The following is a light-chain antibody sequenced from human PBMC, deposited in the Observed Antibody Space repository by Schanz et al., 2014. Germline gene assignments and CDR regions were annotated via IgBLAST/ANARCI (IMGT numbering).Light chain of an antibody. CDR3: LQYDTYPWT. J-gene: IGKJ1*01. CDR2: DAS. Sequence: EIVMTQSPATLSVSPGETATLSCRASQSVSSYLAWYQQRPGQAPRLLIYDASTRATGIPARFSGSGSGTEFTLTISSLQSEDFATYYCLQYDTYPWTFGHGTKVGIK. CDR1: QSVSSY. V-gene: IGKV3-15*01.